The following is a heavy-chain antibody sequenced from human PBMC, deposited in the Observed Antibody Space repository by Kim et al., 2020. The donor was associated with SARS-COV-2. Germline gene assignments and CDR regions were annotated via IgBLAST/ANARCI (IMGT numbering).Heavy chain of an antibody. V-gene: IGHV3-33*01. CDR1: GFTFSSYG. CDR3: ARDGFDILTGYSSEDGMDV. CDR2: IWYDGSNK. D-gene: IGHD3-9*01. J-gene: IGHJ6*02. Sequence: GGSLRLSCAASGFTFSSYGMHWVRQAPGKGLEWVAVIWYDGSNKYYADSVKGRFTISRDNSKNTLYLQMNSLRAEDTAVYYCARDGFDILTGYSSEDGMDVWGQGTTVTVSS.